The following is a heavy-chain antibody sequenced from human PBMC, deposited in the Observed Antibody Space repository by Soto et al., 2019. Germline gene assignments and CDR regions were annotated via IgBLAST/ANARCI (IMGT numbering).Heavy chain of an antibody. CDR2: ISGRGDDT. Sequence: EVQLLESGGDLVQPGGSLRLSCAASGFTFSSYAMSWVRQAPGKGLEWVSTISGRGDDTYYTDSVKGRFTISRDNSKNTLYVHMNSLRPEDTAVYYCARAQPTYSSSYFDYWGQGTLVTVSS. CDR1: GFTFSSYA. J-gene: IGHJ4*02. V-gene: IGHV3-23*01. D-gene: IGHD3-22*01. CDR3: ARAQPTYSSSYFDY.